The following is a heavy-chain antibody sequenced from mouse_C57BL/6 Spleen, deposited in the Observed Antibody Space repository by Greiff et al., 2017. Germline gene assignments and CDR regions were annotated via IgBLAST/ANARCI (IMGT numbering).Heavy chain of an antibody. CDR2: ISSGSSTI. V-gene: IGHV5-17*01. CDR1: GFTFSDYG. CDR3: ARPYGSSWGAWFAD. D-gene: IGHD1-1*01. Sequence: EVMLVESGGGLVKPGGSLKLSCAASGFTFSDYGMHWVRQAPEKGLEWVAYISSGSSTIYYADTVKGRFTISRDNAKNTLFLQMTSLRSEDTAMYYCARPYGSSWGAWFADWGQGTLVTVSA. J-gene: IGHJ3*01.